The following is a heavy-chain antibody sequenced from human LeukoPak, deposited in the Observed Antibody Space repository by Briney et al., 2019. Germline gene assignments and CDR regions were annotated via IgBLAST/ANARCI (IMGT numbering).Heavy chain of an antibody. CDR1: GGSINTYY. J-gene: IGHJ4*02. CDR3: ARARGAMASGWYVFAS. CDR2: IYNNGNT. D-gene: IGHD6-19*01. Sequence: SETLSLTCIISGGSINTYYWSWIRQSPEKGLEWIGFIYNNGNTNYNPSLESRITISVDTSTNQFSLKLTSVTAADTAVYYCARARGAMASGWYVFASWGQGTLVTVSS. V-gene: IGHV4-59*01.